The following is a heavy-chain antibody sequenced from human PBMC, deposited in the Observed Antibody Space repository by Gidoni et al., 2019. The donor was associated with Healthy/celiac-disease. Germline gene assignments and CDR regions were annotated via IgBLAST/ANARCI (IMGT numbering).Heavy chain of an antibody. CDR2: INHRGST. J-gene: IGHJ5*02. V-gene: IGHV4-34*01. D-gene: IGHD3-3*01. Sequence: QVQLQQWGAGLLKPSETLSLTCAVYGGSFSGYYWSWIRQPPGKGLEWIGEINHRGSTNYNPSLKSRVTISVDTSKNQFSLKLSSVTAADTAVYYCASRRLYYDFWSGTSLNWFDPWGQGTLVTVSS. CDR3: ASRRLYYDFWSGTSLNWFDP. CDR1: GGSFSGYY.